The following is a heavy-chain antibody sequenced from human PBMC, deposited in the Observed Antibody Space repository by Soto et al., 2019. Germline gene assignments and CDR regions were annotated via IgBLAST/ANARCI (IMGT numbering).Heavy chain of an antibody. V-gene: IGHV3-33*01. CDR3: ARDWWEEPAGKETVSQFDY. CDR2: IWSDGTKK. J-gene: IGHJ4*02. CDR1: GFAFSNCG. D-gene: IGHD6-13*01. Sequence: QVHLVESGGGVVQPGRSLTLSCTASGFAFSNCGIHWVRQAPGRGLEWVAVIWSDGTKKFYAGSVRGRFTISRDNSKNTIYLQMNSLRAEDTAVYYCARDWWEEPAGKETVSQFDYWGQGTLVTVSS.